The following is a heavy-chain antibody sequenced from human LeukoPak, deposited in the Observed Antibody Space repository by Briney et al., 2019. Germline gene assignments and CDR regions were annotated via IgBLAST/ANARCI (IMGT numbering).Heavy chain of an antibody. V-gene: IGHV3-33*08. CDR2: IWYDGSNK. CDR1: GFTVSSNY. J-gene: IGHJ2*01. CDR3: ARATYDYGETPRWYFDL. D-gene: IGHD4-17*01. Sequence: GGSLRLSCAASGFTVSSNYMSWVRQAPGKGLEWVAVIWYDGSNKYYADSVKGRFTISRDNSKKTLYLQMNSLRAEDTAVYYCARATYDYGETPRWYFDLWGRGTLVTVSS.